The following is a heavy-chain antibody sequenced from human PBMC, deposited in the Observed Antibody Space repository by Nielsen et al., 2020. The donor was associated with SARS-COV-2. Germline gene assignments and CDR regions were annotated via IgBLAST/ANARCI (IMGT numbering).Heavy chain of an antibody. D-gene: IGHD2-2*02. CDR3: AKGGRIFNCSSTSCYIRGLYYFDY. Sequence: VRQAPGKGLEWVAVISYDGGNKYYADSVKGRFTISRDNSKNTLYLQMNSLRAEDTAVYYCAKGGRIFNCSSTSCYIRGLYYFDYWGQGTLVTVSS. CDR2: ISYDGGNK. V-gene: IGHV3-30*18. J-gene: IGHJ4*02.